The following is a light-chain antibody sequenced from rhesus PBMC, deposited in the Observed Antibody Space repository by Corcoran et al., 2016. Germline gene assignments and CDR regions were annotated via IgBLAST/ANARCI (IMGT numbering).Light chain of an antibody. V-gene: IGKV1-22*01. Sequence: DIQMTQSPSSLSASVGDTVTITCRASQGISSWLAWYQQKPGKAPKLLIYKAYILQSGVPSRVSGSGSGKDFTLTISRLPSEDFATYYCQQYSSRPLTFGQGAKVEI. CDR1: QGISSW. CDR3: QQYSSRPLT. J-gene: IGKJ1*01. CDR2: KAY.